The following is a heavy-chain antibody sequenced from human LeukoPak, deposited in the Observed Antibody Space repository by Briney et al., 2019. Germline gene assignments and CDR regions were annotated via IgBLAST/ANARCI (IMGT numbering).Heavy chain of an antibody. D-gene: IGHD3-22*01. CDR1: GFTFGDYA. CDR2: IRSKAYGGTT. CDR3: TRDHRVMIVAFDY. J-gene: IGHJ4*02. Sequence: GGSLRLSCTASGFTFGDYAMSWFRQAPGKGLEWVGFIRSKAYGGTTEDAASVKGRFTISRDDSKSIAYLQMNSLKTEDTAVYYCTRDHRVMIVAFDYWGQGTLVTVSS. V-gene: IGHV3-49*03.